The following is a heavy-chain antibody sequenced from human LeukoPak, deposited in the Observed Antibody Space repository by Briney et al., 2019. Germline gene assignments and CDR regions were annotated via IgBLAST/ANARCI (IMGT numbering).Heavy chain of an antibody. CDR1: GYTFSSYG. CDR2: ISAYNGNT. CDR3: ARSGSRLTWFRETMGYCDH. Sequence: ASVKVSCKASGYTFSSYGISWVRQAPGQGLEWMGWISAYNGNTNYAQKVQGRVTMTTDTSTSTAYMELRSLRSDDTAVYYCARSGSRLTWFRETMGYCDHWGQGTLVTVSS. D-gene: IGHD3-10*01. J-gene: IGHJ4*02. V-gene: IGHV1-18*01.